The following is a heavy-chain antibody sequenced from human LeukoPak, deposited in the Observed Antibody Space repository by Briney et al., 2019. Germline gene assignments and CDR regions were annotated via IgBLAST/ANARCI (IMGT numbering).Heavy chain of an antibody. J-gene: IGHJ5*02. CDR3: ARMGVVVAAMFYFDP. CDR1: GGSISSGDYY. D-gene: IGHD2-15*01. V-gene: IGHV4-30-4*01. Sequence: SETLSLTCTVSGGSISSGDYYWSWIRQPPGKGLEWIGYIYYSGSTYYNPSLKSRVTISVDTSKNQFSLKLSSVTAADTAVYYCARMGVVVAAMFYFDPWGQGTLVTVSS. CDR2: IYYSGST.